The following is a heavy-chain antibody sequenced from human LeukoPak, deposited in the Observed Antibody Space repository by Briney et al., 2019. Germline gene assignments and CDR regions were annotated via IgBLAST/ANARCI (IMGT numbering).Heavy chain of an antibody. CDR3: ARPGYCSATICSDAFDI. J-gene: IGHJ3*02. CDR1: GESFSRYY. V-gene: IGHV4-34*01. Sequence: SETLSLTCAVYGESFSRYYWNWIRQPPGKGLEWIGEISHSGGTNYNPSLKSRVTISVDTSKNQFSLKLSSVTAADTAVYYCARPGYCSATICSDAFDIWGQGTMVTVSS. D-gene: IGHD2-2*01. CDR2: ISHSGGT.